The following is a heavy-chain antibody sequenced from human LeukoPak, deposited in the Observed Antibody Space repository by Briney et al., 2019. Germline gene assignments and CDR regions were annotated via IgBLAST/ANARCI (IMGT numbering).Heavy chain of an antibody. Sequence: SETLSLTCTVSGDSISTYYWSWIRQPPGKGLEWLGYIYYSGSTNYNPSRKSRVTISVDTSKNQFALKLSSVTAADTAVYYCARRGWFGELLKVAPRPPTRSRYYFDYWGQGTLVTVSS. V-gene: IGHV4-59*12. CDR1: GDSISTYY. CDR3: ARRGWFGELLKVAPRPPTRSRYYFDY. D-gene: IGHD3-10*01. CDR2: IYYSGST. J-gene: IGHJ4*02.